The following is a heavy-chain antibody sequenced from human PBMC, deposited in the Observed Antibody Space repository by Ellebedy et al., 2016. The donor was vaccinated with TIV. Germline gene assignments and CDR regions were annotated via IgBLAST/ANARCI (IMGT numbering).Heavy chain of an antibody. Sequence: GESLKISXAASQFTFSGYWMTWVRQAPGKGLEWVANIKADGSEKYYMDSVKGRFTISRDNAKNSLYLQMNSLRDEDTAVYYCARDSPAGNGDYWSGHNPAWGFDYWGRGTRVTVSS. CDR3: ARDSPAGNGDYWSGHNPAWGFDY. CDR2: IKADGSEK. D-gene: IGHD3-3*01. CDR1: QFTFSGYW. J-gene: IGHJ4*02. V-gene: IGHV3-7*01.